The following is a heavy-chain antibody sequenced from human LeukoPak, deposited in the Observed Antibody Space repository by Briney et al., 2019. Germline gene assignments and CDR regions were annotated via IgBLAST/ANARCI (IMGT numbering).Heavy chain of an antibody. D-gene: IGHD3-3*01. V-gene: IGHV4-4*07. J-gene: IGHJ6*03. CDR2: IYTSGST. CDR3: ARSGESDFWSGYPYYYYYMDV. Sequence: PSETLSLTCTVSGCSISSYYWSWIRQAAGKGLEWIGRIYTSGSTNYNPSLKSRVTMSVDTSKNQFSLKLSSVTAADTAVYYCARSGESDFWSGYPYYYYYMDVWGKGTTVTVSS. CDR1: GCSISSYY.